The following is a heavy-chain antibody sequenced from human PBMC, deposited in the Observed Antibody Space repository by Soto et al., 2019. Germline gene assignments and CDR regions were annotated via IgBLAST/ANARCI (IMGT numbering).Heavy chain of an antibody. CDR1: GFTFSSYG. Sequence: PGGSLRLSCAASGFTFSSYGMHWVGQAPGKGLEWVAVISYDGSIKYYADSVKGRFTISRDNSKNTLYLQMNSLRAEDTAVYYCAREGDGYNSYYFDYWGQGTLVTVSS. CDR2: ISYDGSIK. V-gene: IGHV3-30-3*01. J-gene: IGHJ4*02. CDR3: AREGDGYNSYYFDY. D-gene: IGHD5-12*01.